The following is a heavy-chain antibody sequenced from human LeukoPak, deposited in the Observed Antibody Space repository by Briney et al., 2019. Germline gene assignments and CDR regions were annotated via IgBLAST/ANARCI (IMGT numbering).Heavy chain of an antibody. Sequence: ASVKVSCNASGYTFTIYDVNWVRQATGQALEWMGRMNPNSGNTGYAQKFQGRVTMTRNTSISTAYMELSSLRSEDTAVYYCATFSGLGKDPRSWGQGTLVTVSS. V-gene: IGHV1-8*01. J-gene: IGHJ5*02. CDR2: MNPNSGNT. D-gene: IGHD7-27*01. CDR1: GYTFTIYD. CDR3: ATFSGLGKDPRS.